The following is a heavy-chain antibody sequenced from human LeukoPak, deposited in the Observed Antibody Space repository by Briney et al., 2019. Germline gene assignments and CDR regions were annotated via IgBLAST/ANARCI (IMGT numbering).Heavy chain of an antibody. D-gene: IGHD3-10*01. CDR1: GYTLTNYY. CDR2: SNPNGGST. CDR3: ARGLLWFGELSHDFDY. J-gene: IGHJ4*02. V-gene: IGHV1-46*01. Sequence: ASVKVSCKASGYTLTNYYIHWVRQAPGQGLEWMGISNPNGGSTSYAQQFQGRVTMTRDTSTSTVYMELTSLRSDDTAVYYCARGLLWFGELSHDFDYWGQGTLVTVSS.